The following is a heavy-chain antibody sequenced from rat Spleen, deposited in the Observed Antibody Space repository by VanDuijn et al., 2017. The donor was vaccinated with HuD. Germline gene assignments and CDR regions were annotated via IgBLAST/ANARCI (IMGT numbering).Heavy chain of an antibody. Sequence: QVQLKESGPVLVQASETLSLTCTVSGFSLTSYHISWVRQPPGKGLEWMGVIWTGGSTAYNSLLKSRRSITRDISKSQVFLKMNSLQTEDTATYYFASANRDTYAHFDYWGQGVMVTVSS. CDR2: IWTGGST. J-gene: IGHJ2*01. D-gene: IGHD2-5*01. CDR3: ASANRDTYAHFDY. CDR1: GFSLTSYH. V-gene: IGHV2-43*01.